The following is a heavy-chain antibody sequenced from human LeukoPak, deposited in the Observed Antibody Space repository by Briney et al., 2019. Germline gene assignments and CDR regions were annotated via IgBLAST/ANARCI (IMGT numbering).Heavy chain of an antibody. CDR1: GGSFSGYY. V-gene: IGHV4-34*01. J-gene: IGHJ4*02. Sequence: SETLSLTCAVHGGSFSGYYWSCIRQPPRKGLEWIGEINHSGSTNYNPSLKSRVTISVDTSKNQFSLKLISVTAADTAVYYCARWGSPYYYDSSGYSHYWGQGTLVTVSS. CDR2: INHSGST. D-gene: IGHD3-22*01. CDR3: ARWGSPYYYDSSGYSHY.